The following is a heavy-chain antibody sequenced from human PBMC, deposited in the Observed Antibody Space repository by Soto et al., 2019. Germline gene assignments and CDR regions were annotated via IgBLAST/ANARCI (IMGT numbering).Heavy chain of an antibody. J-gene: IGHJ4*02. D-gene: IGHD6-6*01. CDR2: IYPSDSDT. CDR1: GYNFAGYW. CDR3: ARGGVSARTFDY. V-gene: IGHV5-51*01. Sequence: SLKISCKGSGYNFAGYWIAWVRQMPGKGLELMGIIYPSDSDTRYRPSFQGQVTISADKSISSAYLQWSSLRASDTAMYYCARGGVSARTFDYWGQGTPVTVSS.